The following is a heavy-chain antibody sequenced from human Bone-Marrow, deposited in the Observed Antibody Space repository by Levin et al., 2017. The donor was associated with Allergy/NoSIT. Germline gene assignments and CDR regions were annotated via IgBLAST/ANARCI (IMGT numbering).Heavy chain of an antibody. CDR2: IYPGDSET. Sequence: KVSCQVSGYQFTDRWIGWVRQLPGKGLEWMGNIYPGDSETRSSPSFQGQVTMSVDKSINTAFLHWASLSASDTVMYYCARQSDELPPYDGEWVEEHYFDNWGQGTLVSVSS. J-gene: IGHJ4*02. D-gene: IGHD3-10*01. CDR1: GYQFTDRW. CDR3: ARQSDELPPYDGEWVEEHYFDN. V-gene: IGHV5-51*01.